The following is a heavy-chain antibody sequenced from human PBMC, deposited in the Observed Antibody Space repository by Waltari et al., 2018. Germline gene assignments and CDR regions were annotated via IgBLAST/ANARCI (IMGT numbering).Heavy chain of an antibody. V-gene: IGHV3-23*04. CDR3: AKSGRSPWAFDI. J-gene: IGHJ3*02. Sequence: EVQLVESGGGLVQPGGSLRLPCTAYGFTFSSYGMTWVRQAPGKGLEWVSAIGGSTGSTNYADSVRGRFTISRDNSKNTLYLQMNSLRAEDTALYYCAKSGRSPWAFDIWGQGTMVTVSS. D-gene: IGHD3-10*01. CDR2: IGGSTGST. CDR1: GFTFSSYG.